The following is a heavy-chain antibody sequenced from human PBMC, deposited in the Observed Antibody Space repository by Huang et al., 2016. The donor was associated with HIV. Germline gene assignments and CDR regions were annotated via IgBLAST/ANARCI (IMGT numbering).Heavy chain of an antibody. CDR1: GFSFKRYN. CDR2: ISYDGNNK. J-gene: IGHJ4*02. CDR3: AKDRSGGSYYFDS. D-gene: IGHD1-26*01. V-gene: IGHV3-30*18. Sequence: QVHLVESGGGVVQPGGSLRLSCAASGFSFKRYNMHGVRQAPGKGMEWVAGISYDGNNKYYPDSLRVRFAISRDNSKTALYLEMNSLRADDTAVYFCAKDRSGGSYYFDSWGRGTLVTVSS.